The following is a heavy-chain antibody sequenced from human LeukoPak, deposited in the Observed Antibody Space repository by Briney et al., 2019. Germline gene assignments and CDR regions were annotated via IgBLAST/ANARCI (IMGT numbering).Heavy chain of an antibody. CDR1: GFTFTSYW. V-gene: IGHV3-7*01. CDR3: ARIYLKQASAS. Sequence: GGSLRLSCAASGFTFTSYWMSWVRQAPGKGLEWVANINQDGSEKYYVDSVKGRFTISRDNAKNSLYLQMNSLRAEDTAVYYCARIYLKQASASWGQGTLVTVSS. D-gene: IGHD3-10*01. J-gene: IGHJ5*02. CDR2: INQDGSEK.